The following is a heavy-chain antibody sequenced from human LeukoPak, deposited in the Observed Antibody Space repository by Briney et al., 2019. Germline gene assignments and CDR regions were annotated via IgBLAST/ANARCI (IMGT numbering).Heavy chain of an antibody. CDR1: GFTFSSYS. CDR2: ISSSSSYI. Sequence: KSGGSLRLSCAASGFTFSSYSMNWVRQAPGKGLEWVSTISSSSSYIYYADSVKGRFTISRDNAKNSLYLQMNSLRAEDTAVYYCARGRYYGSGTLFVFDYWGQGTLVTVSS. D-gene: IGHD3-10*01. CDR3: ARGRYYGSGTLFVFDY. J-gene: IGHJ4*02. V-gene: IGHV3-21*01.